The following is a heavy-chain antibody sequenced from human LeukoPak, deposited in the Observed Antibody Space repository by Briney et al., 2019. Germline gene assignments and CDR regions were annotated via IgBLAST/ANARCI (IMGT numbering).Heavy chain of an antibody. D-gene: IGHD5-24*01. CDR3: CADSVDPRAQIDK. Sequence: GGSLRLSCAASRFSFSTCWMSWVRQAPGKGLEWVGRIKSKDDGETTEYAAPVKGRFTISRDDSESMLYLQMMSLKTEDTAVYYCCADSVDPRAQIDKWGQGAQVTVSS. CDR1: RFSFSTCW. V-gene: IGHV3-15*01. CDR2: IKSKDDGETT. J-gene: IGHJ4*02.